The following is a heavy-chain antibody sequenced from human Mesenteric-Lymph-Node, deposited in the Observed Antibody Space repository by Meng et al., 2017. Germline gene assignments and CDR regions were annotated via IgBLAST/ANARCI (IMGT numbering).Heavy chain of an antibody. J-gene: IGHJ4*02. CDR3: ARGLRYSGSRMQLYYFDY. V-gene: IGHV1-8*03. CDR2: MNPNSGNT. D-gene: IGHD1-26*01. Sequence: ASVKVSCKASGYTFTSYDINWVRQATGQGLEWMGWMNPNSGNTGYAQKFQGRVTITRNTSISTAYMELSSLRSEDTAVYYCARGLRYSGSRMQLYYFDYWGQGTLVTVSS. CDR1: GYTFTSYD.